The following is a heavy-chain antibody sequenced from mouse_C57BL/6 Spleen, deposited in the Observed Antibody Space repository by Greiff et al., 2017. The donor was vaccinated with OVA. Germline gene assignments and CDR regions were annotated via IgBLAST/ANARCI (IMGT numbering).Heavy chain of an antibody. CDR2: IDPSDSET. J-gene: IGHJ1*03. D-gene: IGHD1-1*01. CDR3: AIYYGSSYPSYWYFDV. Sequence: QVHVKQPGAELVRPGSSVKLSCKASGYTFTSYWMHWVKQRPIQGLEWIGNIDPSDSETHYNQKFKDKATLTVDKSSSTAYMQLSSLTSEDSAVYYCAIYYGSSYPSYWYFDVWGTGTTVTVSS. CDR1: GYTFTSYW. V-gene: IGHV1-52*01.